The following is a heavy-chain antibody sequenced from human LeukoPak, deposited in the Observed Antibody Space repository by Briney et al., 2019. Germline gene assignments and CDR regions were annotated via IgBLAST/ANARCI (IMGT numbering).Heavy chain of an antibody. CDR1: GFTFSTYW. CDR3: AKGGGDSPFDY. J-gene: IGHJ4*02. CDR2: ISGSGGST. V-gene: IGHV3-23*01. Sequence: GGSLRLSCAASGFTFSTYWMGWVRQAPGKGLEWVSAISGSGGSTYYADSVKGRFTISRDNSKNTLYLQMNSLRAEDTAVYYCAKGGGDSPFDYWGQGTLVTVSS. D-gene: IGHD4-23*01.